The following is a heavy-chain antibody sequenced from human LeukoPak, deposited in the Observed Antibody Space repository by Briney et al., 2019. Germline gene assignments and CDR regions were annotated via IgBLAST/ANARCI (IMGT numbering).Heavy chain of an antibody. CDR1: GFTFSSYV. D-gene: IGHD3-10*01. CDR2: ISSSSSYI. CDR3: AKDRYYGSGSYSY. V-gene: IGHV3-23*01. Sequence: HPGGSLRLSCAASGFTFSSYVMSWVRQAPGKGLEWVSSISSSSSYIYYADSVKGRFTISRDNSKNTLYLQMNSLRAEDTAVYYCAKDRYYGSGSYSYWGQGTLVTVSS. J-gene: IGHJ4*02.